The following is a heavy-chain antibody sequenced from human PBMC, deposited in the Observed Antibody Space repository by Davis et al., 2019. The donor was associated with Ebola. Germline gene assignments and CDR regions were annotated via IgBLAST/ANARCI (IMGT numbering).Heavy chain of an antibody. CDR1: GYTFTAYY. D-gene: IGHD1-20*01. Sequence: ALVKVSCKASGYTFTAYYVHWLRQAPGQGPEWMGVVNPEAGGAEYAPKFQGRVTMTRDTSISTAYMELSRLRSDDTAVYYCARVAITGRLYFQHWGQGTLVTVSS. CDR3: ARVAITGRLYFQH. V-gene: IGHV1-2*02. J-gene: IGHJ1*01. CDR2: VNPEAGGA.